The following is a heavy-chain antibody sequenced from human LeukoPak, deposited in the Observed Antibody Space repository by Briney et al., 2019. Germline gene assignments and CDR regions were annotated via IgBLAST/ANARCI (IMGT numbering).Heavy chain of an antibody. V-gene: IGHV4-39*01. J-gene: IGHJ4*02. CDR1: GGSISSSSYY. Sequence: PSETLSLTYTVSGGSISSSSYYWGWIRQPPGKGLEWIGSIYYSGSTYYNPSLKSRVTISVDTSKNQFSLKLSSVTAADTAVYYCARQSAGSYDYWGQGTLVTVSS. D-gene: IGHD1-26*01. CDR3: ARQSAGSYDY. CDR2: IYYSGST.